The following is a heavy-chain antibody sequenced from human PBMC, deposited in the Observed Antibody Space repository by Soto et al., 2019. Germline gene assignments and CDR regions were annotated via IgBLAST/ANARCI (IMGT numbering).Heavy chain of an antibody. V-gene: IGHV3-53*01. CDR3: ASTISGAYYYYFGKDV. D-gene: IGHD1-26*01. CDR1: GFTVSSNY. J-gene: IGHJ6*02. CDR2: IYSGGST. Sequence: GGSLRLSCAASGFTVSSNYMSWVRQAPGKGLEWVSVIYSGGSTYYADSVKGRFTISRDNSKNTLYLQMNSLRAEDTAVYYCASTISGAYYYYFGKDVWGQGTTVTGSS.